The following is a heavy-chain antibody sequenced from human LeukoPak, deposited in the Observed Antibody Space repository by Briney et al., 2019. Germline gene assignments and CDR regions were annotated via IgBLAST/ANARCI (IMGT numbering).Heavy chain of an antibody. V-gene: IGHV3-7*01. CDR1: GFTFSNYW. D-gene: IGHD6-13*01. Sequence: GGSLRLSCVASGFTFSNYWMSWVGQAPGKGLEGLANIKQDESEKNYVDSVKGRFTICRDNAKNSLYLQTNRLRGEDTAVYHCAREGRESAGFDSWGQGTLVTVSS. CDR3: AREGRESAGFDS. J-gene: IGHJ4*02. CDR2: IKQDESEK.